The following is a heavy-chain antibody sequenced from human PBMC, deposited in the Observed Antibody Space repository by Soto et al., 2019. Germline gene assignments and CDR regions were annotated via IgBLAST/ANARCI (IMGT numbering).Heavy chain of an antibody. V-gene: IGHV1-8*01. D-gene: IGHD7-27*01. Sequence: QVQLVQSGAEVKKPGASVKVSCKASGYTFTNYDINWVRQTTGQGPEWLGWMNPNSGDTGYAQKFQGRVTMTRNAAISTAYMELSSLTFEDTAIYSCARAPRNCGFDFWGQGTLVTVSS. J-gene: IGHJ4*02. CDR3: ARAPRNCGFDF. CDR1: GYTFTNYD. CDR2: MNPNSGDT.